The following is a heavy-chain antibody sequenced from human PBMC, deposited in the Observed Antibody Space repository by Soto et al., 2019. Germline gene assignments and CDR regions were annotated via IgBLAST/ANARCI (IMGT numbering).Heavy chain of an antibody. CDR2: VIPIFGSA. V-gene: IGHV1-69*13. CDR3: ASAYDKDTKRYSYGLGYYGIDV. J-gene: IGHJ6*02. CDR1: VCTLRRYP. Sequence: AVDVSCQASVCTLRRYPIRWLQQPPGQGREWMALVIPIFGSANDAEKFQGRVTSTADDTTSTAYMELRSLRSEDTAVYYCASAYDKDTKRYSYGLGYYGIDVWGQGTTVTVSS. D-gene: IGHD5-18*01.